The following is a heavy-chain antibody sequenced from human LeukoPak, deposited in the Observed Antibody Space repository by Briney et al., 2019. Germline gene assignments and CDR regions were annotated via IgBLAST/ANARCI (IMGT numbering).Heavy chain of an antibody. V-gene: IGHV1-69*13. CDR1: GGTFSSYA. Sequence: SVKVSCKASGGTFSSYAISWVRQAPGQGLEWMGGIIPIFGTANYAQKFQGRVTITADESTSTAYMELSSLRSEDTAVYYCARVRITGTWGDAFDIWGQGTMVTVSS. CDR3: ARVRITGTWGDAFDI. D-gene: IGHD1-20*01. CDR2: IIPIFGTA. J-gene: IGHJ3*02.